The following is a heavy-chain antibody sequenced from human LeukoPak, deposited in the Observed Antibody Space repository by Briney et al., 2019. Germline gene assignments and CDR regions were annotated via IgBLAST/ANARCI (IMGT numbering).Heavy chain of an antibody. Sequence: ASVTVSCKASGYTFTGYYMHWVRQAPGQGLEWMGWINPNSGGTNYAQKFQGRVTMTRDTSISTAYMELSRLRSDDTAVYYCARDGGKGATVAFDIWGQGTMVTVSS. D-gene: IGHD1-26*01. CDR1: GYTFTGYY. CDR2: INPNSGGT. J-gene: IGHJ3*02. CDR3: ARDGGKGATVAFDI. V-gene: IGHV1-2*02.